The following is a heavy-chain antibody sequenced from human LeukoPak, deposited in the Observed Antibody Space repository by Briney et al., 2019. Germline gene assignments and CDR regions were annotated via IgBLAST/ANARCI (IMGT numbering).Heavy chain of an antibody. CDR1: GFIFSQYS. D-gene: IGHD3/OR15-3a*01. Sequence: GGSLRLSCAASGFIFSQYSMNWVRQAPGKGLEWVAMILSDGNNDYYADSVKGRFTISRDNSKNTLYLQMNSLRPEDTAVYYCAKDFQGRWTIDYWGQGTLVTVSP. CDR3: AKDFQGRWTIDY. CDR2: ILSDGNND. J-gene: IGHJ4*02. V-gene: IGHV3-30*18.